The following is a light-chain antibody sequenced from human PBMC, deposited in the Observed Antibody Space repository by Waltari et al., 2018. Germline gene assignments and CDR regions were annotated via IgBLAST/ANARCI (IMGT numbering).Light chain of an antibody. Sequence: QSALTQPASVSGSPGQSITISCTGTSSDVGGYNYVSWYQHTPCKAPKRMFYDVRNPPSGVSNRLSCSKSGNTASLTISGLQAEDEADYCCSSYTSSSTVVFGGGTKLTVL. CDR2: DVR. V-gene: IGLV2-14*03. CDR3: SSYTSSSTVV. J-gene: IGLJ2*01. CDR1: SSDVGGYNY.